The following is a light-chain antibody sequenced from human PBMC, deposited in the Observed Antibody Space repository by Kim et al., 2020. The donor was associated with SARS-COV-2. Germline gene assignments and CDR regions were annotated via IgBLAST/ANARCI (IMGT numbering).Light chain of an antibody. CDR2: DNN. CDR3: QSYDSSLSAYV. Sequence: QPVLTQPPSVSGAPGQGVTISCTGGSSNIGAGFNVHWYQQLPGTAPKLLIFDNNKRPSGVPDRFSASKSGTSASLAIAGLQAEDEADYYCQSYDSSLSAYVFGTGTKVTVL. V-gene: IGLV1-40*01. CDR1: SSNIGAGFN. J-gene: IGLJ1*01.